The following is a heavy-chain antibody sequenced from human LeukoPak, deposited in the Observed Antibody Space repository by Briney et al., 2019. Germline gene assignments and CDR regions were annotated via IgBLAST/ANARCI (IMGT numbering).Heavy chain of an antibody. CDR1: GFTFDIYA. J-gene: IGHJ4*02. CDR3: ARDVGLMVYAFDY. Sequence: GGSLRLPCVASGFTFDIYAMNWVRQAPGKGLEWVSSISTSSSYVYYADSVKGRFTISRDNAKKSLYLEMNSLRAEDTAVYYCARDVGLMVYAFDYWGQGILVTVSS. V-gene: IGHV3-21*01. CDR2: ISTSSSYV. D-gene: IGHD2-8*01.